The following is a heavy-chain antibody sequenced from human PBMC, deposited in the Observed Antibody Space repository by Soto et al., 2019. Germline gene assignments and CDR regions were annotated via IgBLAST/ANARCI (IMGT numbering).Heavy chain of an antibody. CDR3: ARGGYYDSSGSRNYYYYGMNV. CDR2: ISAYDGNT. J-gene: IGHJ6*02. Sequence: GASVKVSCKASGYTFTSYGINWVRQAPGQGLEWLGWISAYDGNTNYAQILQGRVSMTTDTSTNTAYIEVRSLRSDDTAEYYCARGGYYDSSGSRNYYYYGMNVWGQGTTVTVSS. CDR1: GYTFTSYG. V-gene: IGHV1-18*01. D-gene: IGHD3-22*01.